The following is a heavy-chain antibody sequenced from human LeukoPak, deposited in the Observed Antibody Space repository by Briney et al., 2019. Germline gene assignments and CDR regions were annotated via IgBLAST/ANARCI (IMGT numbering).Heavy chain of an antibody. D-gene: IGHD5-18*01. CDR2: IKQDGSET. V-gene: IGHV3-7*01. CDR1: GFTFSNYW. J-gene: IGHJ4*02. Sequence: GGSLRLSCAVSGFTFSNYWINWVRQAPGKGLEWVANIKQDGSETYCVDSVKGRFTISRDNAKNSLYLQMNSLRDEDTAVYYCARGGSGYSYGKIDSWGQGILVTVSS. CDR3: ARGGSGYSYGKIDS.